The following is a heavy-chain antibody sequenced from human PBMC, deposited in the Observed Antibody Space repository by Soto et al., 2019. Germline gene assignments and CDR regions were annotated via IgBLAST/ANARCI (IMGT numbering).Heavy chain of an antibody. CDR1: GYTFTSYG. J-gene: IGHJ4*02. CDR3: ARSGYCTNGVCYRAFFDY. Sequence: QVQLVQSGAEVKKPGSSVKVSCKASGYTFTSYGISCVRQAPGQGLEWMGWISAYNGNTNYAQKLQGRVTMTTDTSTRPAYMELRILRSDATAVDSCARSGYCTNGVCYRAFFDYWGQGTLVTVSS. D-gene: IGHD2-8*01. CDR2: ISAYNGNT. V-gene: IGHV1-18*01.